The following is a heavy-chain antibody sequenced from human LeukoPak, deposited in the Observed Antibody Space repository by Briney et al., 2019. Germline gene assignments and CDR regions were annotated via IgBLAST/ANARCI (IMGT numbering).Heavy chain of an antibody. CDR3: ARDKAAAAFDY. D-gene: IGHD6-13*01. CDR1: GFTFSSYA. J-gene: IGHJ4*02. CDR2: ISYDGSNK. Sequence: PGGSLRLSCAASGFTFSSYAMHWVRQAPGKGLEWVAVISYDGSNKYYADSVKGRFTISRDNSKNTLYLQMNSLRAEDTAVYYCARDKAAAAFDYWGQGTLVTVS. V-gene: IGHV3-30-3*01.